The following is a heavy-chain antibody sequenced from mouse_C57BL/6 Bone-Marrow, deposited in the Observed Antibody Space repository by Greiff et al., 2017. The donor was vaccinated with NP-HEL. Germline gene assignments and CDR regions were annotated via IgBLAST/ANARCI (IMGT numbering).Heavy chain of an antibody. CDR3: ARHGGYYSNYVGDAMDY. CDR1: GFTFSDYG. CDR2: ISTLAYSI. V-gene: IGHV5-15*01. D-gene: IGHD2-5*01. J-gene: IGHJ4*01. Sequence: EVKLMESGGGLVQPGGSLKLSCAASGFTFSDYGMAWVRQAPRQGPEWVAFISTLAYSIYYADTLTGRFTISRENAKNTLYLAMRSQRSEDTAMYYCARHGGYYSNYVGDAMDYWGQGTSVTVSS.